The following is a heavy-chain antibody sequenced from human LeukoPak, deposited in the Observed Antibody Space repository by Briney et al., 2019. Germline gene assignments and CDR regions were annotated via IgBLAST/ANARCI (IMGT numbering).Heavy chain of an antibody. D-gene: IGHD5-24*01. CDR3: AHRWQQLGGVDI. CDR2: IIPSFSRA. CDR1: GGSFNNYA. V-gene: IGHV1-69*06. Sequence: ASVKVSCKASGGSFNNYAINWVRQAPGQGLEWMGGIIPSFSRANYAQKFRGRVTITADKSTSTAYMELSSLRSDDTAMYYCAHRWQQLGGVDIWGQGTMVTVSS. J-gene: IGHJ3*02.